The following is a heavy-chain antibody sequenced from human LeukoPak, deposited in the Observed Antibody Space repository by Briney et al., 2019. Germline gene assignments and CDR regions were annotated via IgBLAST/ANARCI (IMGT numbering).Heavy chain of an antibody. CDR3: ARQEYCSGASCYTWFDP. J-gene: IGHJ5*02. CDR1: GYSINNYW. Sequence: GESLKISCKGSGYSINNYWIAWVRQLPGKGLEWMGIIYPADSDIRYSPSFQGQVTISADKSISTAYLQWNSLKASDTAMYYCARQEYCSGASCYTWFDPWGQGTLVTVSS. V-gene: IGHV5-51*01. D-gene: IGHD2-15*01. CDR2: IYPADSDI.